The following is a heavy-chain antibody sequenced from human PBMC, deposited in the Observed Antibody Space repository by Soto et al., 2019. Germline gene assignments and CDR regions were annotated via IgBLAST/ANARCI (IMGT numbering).Heavy chain of an antibody. CDR2: IYYSGST. Sequence: SETLSLTCTGSGGSISRCYGSGIRQPPGKGLEWIGYIYYSGSTNYNPSLKSRVTISVDTSKNQFSLKLSSVTAADTAVYYCARVQVAAPLVCFDPWGQGTQVTVS. CDR1: GGSISRCY. CDR3: ARVQVAAPLVCFDP. D-gene: IGHD6-13*01. J-gene: IGHJ5*02. V-gene: IGHV4-59*01.